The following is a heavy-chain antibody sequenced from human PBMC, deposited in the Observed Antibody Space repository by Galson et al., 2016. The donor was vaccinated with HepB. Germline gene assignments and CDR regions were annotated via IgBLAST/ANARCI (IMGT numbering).Heavy chain of an antibody. J-gene: IGHJ4*02. CDR3: ARDARDNSGSGTAD. D-gene: IGHD3-10*01. Sequence: TLSLNCNVSGRSISSGGYYWSWTRQHTGKGLEWLGRVYYRGSTYYTPSHKSRVTISVDTSKNHFSLKVNAVGAADTAIYYGARDARDNSGSGTADWGPGTLVTVSS. CDR2: VYYRGST. V-gene: IGHV4-31*03. CDR1: GRSISSGGYY.